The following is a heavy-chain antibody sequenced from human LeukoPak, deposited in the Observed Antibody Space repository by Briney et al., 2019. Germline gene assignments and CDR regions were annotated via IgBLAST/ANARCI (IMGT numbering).Heavy chain of an antibody. CDR2: ISGSGGST. D-gene: IGHD3-10*01. Sequence: PGGSLRLSCAASGFTFSSYAMSWVRQAPGKGLEWVSAISGSGGSTYYADSVKGRFTISRDNSKNTLYLQMNSLRAEDTAVYYCAKDGVLWFRELSLIAAFDIWGQGTMVTVSS. CDR3: AKDGVLWFRELSLIAAFDI. V-gene: IGHV3-23*01. J-gene: IGHJ3*02. CDR1: GFTFSSYA.